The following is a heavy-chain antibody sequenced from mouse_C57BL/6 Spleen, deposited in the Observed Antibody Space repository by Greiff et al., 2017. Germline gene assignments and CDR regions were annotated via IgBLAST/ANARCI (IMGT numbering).Heavy chain of an antibody. V-gene: IGHV10-1*01. Sequence: EVQLVESGGGLVQPKGSLKLSCAASGFSFNTYAMNWVRQAPGKGLEWVARIRSKSNNYATYYADSVKDRFTISRDDSESMLYLQMNNLKTEDTXMYYCVRQLGRGYAMDYWGQGTSVTVSS. CDR1: GFSFNTYA. CDR3: VRQLGRGYAMDY. D-gene: IGHD4-1*01. CDR2: IRSKSNNYAT. J-gene: IGHJ4*01.